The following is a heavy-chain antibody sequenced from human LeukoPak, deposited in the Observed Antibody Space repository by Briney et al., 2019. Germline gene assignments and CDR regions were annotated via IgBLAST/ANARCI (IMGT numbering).Heavy chain of an antibody. D-gene: IGHD2-2*01. V-gene: IGHV4-59*01. CDR3: ARDVNQDIVVVPAATRDPYNWFDP. CDR1: GGPISSYY. J-gene: IGHJ5*02. Sequence: SETLSLTCTVSGGPISSYYWSWIRQPPGKGLEWIGYIYYSGSTNYNPSLKSRVTISVDTSKNQFSLKLSSVTAADTAVYYCARDVNQDIVVVPAATRDPYNWFDPWGQGTLVTVSS. CDR2: IYYSGST.